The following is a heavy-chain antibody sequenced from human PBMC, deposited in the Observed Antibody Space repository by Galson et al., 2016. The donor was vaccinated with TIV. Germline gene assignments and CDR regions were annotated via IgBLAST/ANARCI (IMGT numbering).Heavy chain of an antibody. V-gene: IGHV1-69*10. D-gene: IGHD4-17*01. Sequence: SVKVSCKASGGTFGNYAISWVRQAPGQGPEWMGGIIPTFDVIIPAQKLQDRLIMTADRSTSTAYRELKSLRSKDTAVYYCARDMTSMNTVGGFYMWGQGTVVSVSS. CDR3: ARDMTSMNTVGGFYM. CDR2: IIPTFDVI. CDR1: GGTFGNYA. J-gene: IGHJ3*02.